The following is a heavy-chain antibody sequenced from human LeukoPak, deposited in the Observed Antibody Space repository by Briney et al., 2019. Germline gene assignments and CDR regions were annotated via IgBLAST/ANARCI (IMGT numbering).Heavy chain of an antibody. CDR2: INPNSGGT. V-gene: IGHV1-2*02. D-gene: IGHD5-18*01. Sequence: VASVKVSCKASGGTFSSYAISWVRQAPGQGLEWMGWINPNSGGTNYAQKFQGRVTMTRDTSISTAYMELSRLRSDDTAVYYCARAKYSYGYSDYWGQGTLVTVSS. CDR3: ARAKYSYGYSDY. J-gene: IGHJ4*02. CDR1: GGTFSSYA.